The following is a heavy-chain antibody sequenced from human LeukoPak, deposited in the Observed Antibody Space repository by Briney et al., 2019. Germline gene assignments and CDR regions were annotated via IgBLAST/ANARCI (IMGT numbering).Heavy chain of an antibody. V-gene: IGHV4-34*01. CDR2: INHSGST. CDR3: ARGLIVVVPAAMGIGSWFDP. D-gene: IGHD2-2*01. J-gene: IGHJ5*02. CDR1: GGSFSGYY. Sequence: WETLSLTCAVFGGSFSGYYWSWIRQPPGKGLEWIGEINHSGSTNYNPSLKSRVTISVDTSKNQFSLKLSSVTAADTAVYYCARGLIVVVPAAMGIGSWFDPWGQGILVTVSS.